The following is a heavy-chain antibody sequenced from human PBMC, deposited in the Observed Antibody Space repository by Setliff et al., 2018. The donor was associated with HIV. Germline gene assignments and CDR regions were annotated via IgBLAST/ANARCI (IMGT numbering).Heavy chain of an antibody. CDR1: GFTFSSYG. CDR2: ISYDGSKK. Sequence: GESLKISCAASGFTFSSYGMHWVRQAPGKGLEWVAVISYDGSKKYYADSVKGRFTISRDNSKDTLYLQMNSLRAEDTAVYYCARPRTYCSGGSCYLGPDYWGQGTLVTVSS. D-gene: IGHD2-15*01. J-gene: IGHJ4*02. V-gene: IGHV3-30*03. CDR3: ARPRTYCSGGSCYLGPDY.